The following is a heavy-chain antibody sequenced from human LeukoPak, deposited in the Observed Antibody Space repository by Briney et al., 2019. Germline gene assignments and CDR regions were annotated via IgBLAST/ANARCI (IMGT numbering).Heavy chain of an antibody. CDR3: ARSYSYDSSGYYGAK. CDR2: INPNSGGT. D-gene: IGHD3-22*01. J-gene: IGHJ4*02. Sequence: ASVKVSCTASGYXFTGQYIHWVRQAPGQGPEWLGWINPNSGGTNYAQKFQGRVTMTRDTSISTAYMEVSSLRSDDTAVYYCARSYSYDSSGYYGAKWGQGTLVTVSS. CDR1: GYXFTGQY. V-gene: IGHV1-2*02.